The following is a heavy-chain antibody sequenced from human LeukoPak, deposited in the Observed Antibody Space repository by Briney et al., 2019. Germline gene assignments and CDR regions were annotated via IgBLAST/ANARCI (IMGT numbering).Heavy chain of an antibody. V-gene: IGHV1-69*04. Sequence: SVKVSCKASGGTFSSYAISWVRQAPGQGLEWMGRIIPILGIANYAQKFQGRVTITADKSTSTAYMELSSLRSDDTAVYYCARAGVFNGDYVEGAFDIWGQGTMVTVSS. CDR3: ARAGVFNGDYVEGAFDI. CDR1: GGTFSSYA. D-gene: IGHD4-17*01. J-gene: IGHJ3*02. CDR2: IIPILGIA.